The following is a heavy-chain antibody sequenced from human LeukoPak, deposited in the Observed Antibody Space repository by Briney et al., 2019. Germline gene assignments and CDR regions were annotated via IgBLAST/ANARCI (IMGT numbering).Heavy chain of an antibody. J-gene: IGHJ4*02. D-gene: IGHD1-26*01. V-gene: IGHV4-59*01. Sequence: SETLSLTCTVSGGSISSYYWNWIRQPPGKGLEWIGYIYYSGSTNYNPSLKSRVTISVDTSKNQFSLKLSSVTAADTAVYYCARAYSGSLDYWGQGTLVTVSS. CDR2: IYYSGST. CDR1: GGSISSYY. CDR3: ARAYSGSLDY.